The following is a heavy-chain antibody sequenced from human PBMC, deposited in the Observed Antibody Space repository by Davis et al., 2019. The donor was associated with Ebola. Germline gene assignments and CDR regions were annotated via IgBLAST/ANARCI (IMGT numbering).Heavy chain of an antibody. D-gene: IGHD5-12*01. Sequence: ASVKVSCKASGYTFTNYDVHWVRQGTGQGLEWIGWMNPNSGNTGYGQKFQGRVTMTRNTSISTAYMELSSLRSEDTAVYYCGFPGGGLGYDFGYFHAMGVWGQGTTVTVSS. V-gene: IGHV1-8*01. J-gene: IGHJ6*02. CDR3: GFPGGGLGYDFGYFHAMGV. CDR2: MNPNSGNT. CDR1: GYTFTNYD.